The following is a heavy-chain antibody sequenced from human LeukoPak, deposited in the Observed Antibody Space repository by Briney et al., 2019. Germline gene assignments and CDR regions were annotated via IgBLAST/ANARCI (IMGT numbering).Heavy chain of an antibody. CDR2: IIPIFGTA. D-gene: IGHD3-10*01. Sequence: ASVKVSCKASGGTFSSYAISWVRQAPGQGLEWMGGIIPIFGTANYAQKFQGRVTITADESTSTAYMELSSLRSEDTAVYYCARNYYGEPWFDPWGQGTLVTVSS. CDR1: GGTFSSYA. CDR3: ARNYYGEPWFDP. V-gene: IGHV1-69*13. J-gene: IGHJ5*02.